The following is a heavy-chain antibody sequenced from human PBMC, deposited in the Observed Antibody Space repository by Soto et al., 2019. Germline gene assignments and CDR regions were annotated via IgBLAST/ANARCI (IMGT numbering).Heavy chain of an antibody. Sequence: GASVKVSCKASGYTFTSYYMHWVRQAPGQGLEWMGIINPSGGSTSYAQKFQGRVTMTRDTSTSTVYMELSSLRSEDTAVYYCARDPQAAAGLNWFDPWGQGTLVTVSS. CDR1: GYTFTSYY. V-gene: IGHV1-46*01. J-gene: IGHJ5*02. CDR2: INPSGGST. CDR3: ARDPQAAAGLNWFDP. D-gene: IGHD6-13*01.